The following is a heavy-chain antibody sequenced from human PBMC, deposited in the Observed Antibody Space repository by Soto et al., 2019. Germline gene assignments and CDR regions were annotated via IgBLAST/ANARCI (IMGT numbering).Heavy chain of an antibody. V-gene: IGHV4-31*03. CDR1: GCSISSGNYY. D-gene: IGHD6-13*01. CDR2: IYYSGST. CDR3: ARVFSDSSSFFDP. J-gene: IGHJ5*02. Sequence: SETLSLTCPVSGCSISSGNYYWSWIRQHPGKGLEWIGYIYYSGSTSYNPSLKSRVTISVDTSKNHFSLKLSSVTAADTAVYYCARVFSDSSSFFDPWGQGTLVTVS.